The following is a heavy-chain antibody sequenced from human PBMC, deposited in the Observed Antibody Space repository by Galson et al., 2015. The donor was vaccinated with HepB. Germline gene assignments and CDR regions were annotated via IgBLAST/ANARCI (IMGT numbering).Heavy chain of an antibody. V-gene: IGHV3-23*01. CDR1: GFTFSSYA. D-gene: IGHD3-10*01. Sequence: SLRLSCAASGFTFSSYAMSWVRQAPGKGLEWVSAISGSGGSTYYADSVKGRFTISRGNSKNTLYLQMNSLRAEDTAVYYCAKSKPTMVRGVINGGWFDPWGQGTLVTVSS. J-gene: IGHJ5*02. CDR2: ISGSGGST. CDR3: AKSKPTMVRGVINGGWFDP.